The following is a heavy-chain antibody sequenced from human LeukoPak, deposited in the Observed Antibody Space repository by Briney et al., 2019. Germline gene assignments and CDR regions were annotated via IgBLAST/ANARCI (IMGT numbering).Heavy chain of an antibody. Sequence: ASVKVSCKASGGTFSSYAISWVRQAPGQGLEWMGRIIPIFGTANYAQKFQGRVTITTDESTSTAYMELSSLRSEDTAVYYCARGTFTGDPTHWFDPWGQGTLVTVSS. CDR1: GGTFSSYA. CDR2: IIPIFGTA. CDR3: ARGTFTGDPTHWFDP. D-gene: IGHD2-15*01. J-gene: IGHJ5*02. V-gene: IGHV1-69*05.